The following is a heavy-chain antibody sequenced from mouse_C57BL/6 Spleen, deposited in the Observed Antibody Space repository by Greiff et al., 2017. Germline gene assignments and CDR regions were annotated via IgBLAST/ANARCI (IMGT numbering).Heavy chain of an antibody. V-gene: IGHV5-9*01. CDR3: ARHRISGYYFDY. Sequence: EVQGVESGGGLVKPGGSLKLSCAASGFTFSSYTMSWVRQTPEKRLEWVATISGGGGNTYYPDSVKGRFTISRDNAKNTLYLQMSSLRSEDTALYYCARHRISGYYFDYWGQGTTLTVSS. D-gene: IGHD3-1*01. CDR1: GFTFSSYT. J-gene: IGHJ2*01. CDR2: ISGGGGNT.